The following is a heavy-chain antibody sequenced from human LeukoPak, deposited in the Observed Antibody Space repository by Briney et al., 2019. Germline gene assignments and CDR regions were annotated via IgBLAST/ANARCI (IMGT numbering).Heavy chain of an antibody. CDR1: GGSFSGYY. D-gene: IGHD1-26*01. J-gene: IGHJ4*02. V-gene: IGHV4-34*01. CDR2: INHSGSI. Sequence: SETLSLTCAVSGGSFSGYYWTWIRQPPGKGLEWIGEINHSGSINYNPSLKSRVTISVDTSKKQFSLKLSSVTAADTAVYYCSRESGAFCPFGYWGQGTLVTVSS. CDR3: SRESGAFCPFGY.